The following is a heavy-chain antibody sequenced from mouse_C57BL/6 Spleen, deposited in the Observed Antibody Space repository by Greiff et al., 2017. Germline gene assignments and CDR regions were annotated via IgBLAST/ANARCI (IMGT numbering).Heavy chain of an antibody. D-gene: IGHD1-1*01. CDR1: GYAFSSSW. J-gene: IGHJ2*01. CDR2: IYPGDGDT. V-gene: IGHV1-82*01. Sequence: QVQLQQSGPELVKPGASVKISCKASGYAFSSSWMNWVKQRPGKGLEWIGRIYPGDGDTNYNGKFKGKATLTADKSSSTAYMQLSSLTSEDSAVYFCAITAVVLRGYFDYWGQGTTLTVSS. CDR3: AITAVVLRGYFDY.